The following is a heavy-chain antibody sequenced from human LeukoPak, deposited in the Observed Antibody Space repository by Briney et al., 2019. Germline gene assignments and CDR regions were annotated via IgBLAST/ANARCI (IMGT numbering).Heavy chain of an antibody. J-gene: IGHJ4*02. CDR1: GGSFSGYY. Sequence: SETLSLTCAVYGGSFSGYYWSWIRQPPGRGLEWIGSIYYSGSTNYNPSLKSRVTMSVDTSKNQFSLKLSSVTAADTAFYYCARWTYGSADYWGQGTLVTVSS. CDR3: ARWTYGSADY. CDR2: IYYSGST. V-gene: IGHV4-34*01. D-gene: IGHD3-10*01.